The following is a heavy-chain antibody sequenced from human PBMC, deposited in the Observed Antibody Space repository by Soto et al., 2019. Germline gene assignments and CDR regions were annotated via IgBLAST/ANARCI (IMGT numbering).Heavy chain of an antibody. Sequence: NPSENLSLTCTFSGGSVSSGSYYCSWIRQPPGKGLEWIGYIYYSGSTNYNPSLKSRVTISVDTSKNQFSLKLSSVTAADTAVYYCARSEPYSSFEYWGQGTLRTGSS. V-gene: IGHV4-61*01. CDR1: GGSVSSGSYY. J-gene: IGHJ4*02. CDR3: ARSEPYSSFEY. D-gene: IGHD4-4*01. CDR2: IYYSGST.